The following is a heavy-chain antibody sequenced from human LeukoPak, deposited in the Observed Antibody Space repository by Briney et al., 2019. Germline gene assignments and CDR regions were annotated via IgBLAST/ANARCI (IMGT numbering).Heavy chain of an antibody. Sequence: SETLSLTCTVSGGSINSNNYYWGWIRQPPGKGLEWIGSIYSSGSAYYNPSLKSRVTISVDTSKNQFSLRLNSVTAADTAVYYCQSRYLEWLLEYWGQGTLVTVSS. CDR1: GGSINSNNYY. V-gene: IGHV4-39*01. CDR2: IYSSGSA. D-gene: IGHD3-3*01. J-gene: IGHJ4*02. CDR3: QSRYLEWLLEY.